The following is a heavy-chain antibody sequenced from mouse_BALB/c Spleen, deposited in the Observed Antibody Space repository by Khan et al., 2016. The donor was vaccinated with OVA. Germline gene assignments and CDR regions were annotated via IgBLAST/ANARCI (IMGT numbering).Heavy chain of an antibody. CDR1: GYTFTSYT. CDR2: INPSSSYP. J-gene: IGHJ3*01. Sequence: QVQLQQSGAELARPGASVKMSCKASGYTFTSYTMHWVKQRPGQGLEWIGYINPSSSYPNYNQKFKDKATLTADKSSSTAYLQLSSLTSEDSAAYYCTREGAYYRSDGWFAYWGQGTLVTVSA. V-gene: IGHV1-4*01. CDR3: TREGAYYRSDGWFAY. D-gene: IGHD2-14*01.